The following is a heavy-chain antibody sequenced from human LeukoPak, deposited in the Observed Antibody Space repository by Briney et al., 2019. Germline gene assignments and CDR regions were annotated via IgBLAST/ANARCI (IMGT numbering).Heavy chain of an antibody. Sequence: GGSLRLSCAASGFSFSSSTMNWVRQAPRRGLEWVSSISSSGSSIYYADSVKGRFTISRDNAKNSLYLQINSLRAEDTAVYYCARDSYWLGGTIGAFDIWGQGTMVTVSS. V-gene: IGHV3-21*01. CDR1: GFSFSSST. CDR3: ARDSYWLGGTIGAFDI. D-gene: IGHD3-10*01. J-gene: IGHJ3*02. CDR2: ISSSGSSI.